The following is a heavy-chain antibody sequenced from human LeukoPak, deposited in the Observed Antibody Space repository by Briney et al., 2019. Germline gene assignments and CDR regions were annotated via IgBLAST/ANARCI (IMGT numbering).Heavy chain of an antibody. CDR1: GGSISSGGDY. CDR3: AATVGRFYYFDY. CDR2: IYYNGVT. J-gene: IGHJ4*02. Sequence: PSETLSLTCTVSGGSISSGGDYWSWIRQHPGKGLEWIGNIYYNGVTNYNPSLRSRVTISVDTSKNQFSLKLSSVTAADTAVYYCAATVGRFYYFDYWGQGTLVTVSS. V-gene: IGHV4-30-4*08. D-gene: IGHD4-17*01.